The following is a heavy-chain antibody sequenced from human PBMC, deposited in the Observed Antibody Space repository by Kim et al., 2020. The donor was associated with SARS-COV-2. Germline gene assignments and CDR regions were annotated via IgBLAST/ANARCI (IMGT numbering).Heavy chain of an antibody. J-gene: IGHJ4*02. CDR2: T. CDR3: AKDSDGSWSYLDS. Sequence: TYYGASLQGRFTVSRDRHTVYLQVNSLKIEDTAVYFCAKDSDGSWSYLDSWGQGTLVTVSS. V-gene: IGHV3-66*01. D-gene: IGHD3-10*01.